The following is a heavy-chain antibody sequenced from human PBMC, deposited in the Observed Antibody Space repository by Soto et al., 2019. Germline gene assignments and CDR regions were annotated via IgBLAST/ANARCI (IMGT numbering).Heavy chain of an antibody. Sequence: TLSLTCPVSGGSISSGGYYWRWIRPHPGKGLEWIGYIYYSGSTYYNPSLKSRVTISVDTSKNQFSLKLSSVTAADTAVYYCARYILGYCSGGSCPRNAFDSWGQGTMVTFSS. D-gene: IGHD2-15*01. CDR1: GGSISSGGYY. J-gene: IGHJ3*02. CDR2: IYYSGST. V-gene: IGHV4-31*03. CDR3: ARYILGYCSGGSCPRNAFDS.